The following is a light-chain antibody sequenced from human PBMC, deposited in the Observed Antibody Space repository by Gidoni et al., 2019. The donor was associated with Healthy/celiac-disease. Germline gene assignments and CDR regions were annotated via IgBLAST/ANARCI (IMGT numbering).Light chain of an antibody. CDR1: QSVSSY. CDR2: DAS. V-gene: IGKV3-11*01. CDR3: QQRSNWPRT. J-gene: IGKJ4*01. Sequence: DIVLTQSPATLSLSPGERATLSCRASQSVSSYLAWYQQKPGQAPRLLIYDASNRATGIPARFSGSGSGTDFTFTISSLEPEDFAVYYCQQRSNWPRTFGGGTKVEIK.